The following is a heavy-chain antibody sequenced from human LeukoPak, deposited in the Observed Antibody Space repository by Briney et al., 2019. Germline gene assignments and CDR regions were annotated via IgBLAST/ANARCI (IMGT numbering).Heavy chain of an antibody. CDR1: GFSVSNNY. CDR2: ISSSSSYI. CDR3: ARVAPGARRGFLEWLPFCMDV. D-gene: IGHD3-3*01. J-gene: IGHJ6*03. V-gene: IGHV3-21*01. Sequence: GGSLRLSCAASGFSVSNNYMNWVRQAPGKGLEWVSSISSSSSYIYYADSVKGRFTISRDNAKNSLYLQMNSLRAEDTAVYYCARVAPGARRGFLEWLPFCMDVWGKGTTVTVSS.